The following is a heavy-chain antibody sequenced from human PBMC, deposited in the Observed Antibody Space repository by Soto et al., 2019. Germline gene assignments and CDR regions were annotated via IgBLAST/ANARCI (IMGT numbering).Heavy chain of an antibody. CDR3: VRHPFGGYDFDS. Sequence: QLQLQESGPGLVKPSETLSLTCTVSGVSINSNVHYWGWVRQSPGKGLEWIGSVFYTGSTYHKPSLESRVSISVDTPENLFSLKVTSVTAADTGIYYCVRHPFGGYDFDSWGQGTLVTVSS. J-gene: IGHJ4*02. D-gene: IGHD3-16*01. CDR2: VFYTGST. V-gene: IGHV4-39*01. CDR1: GVSINSNVHY.